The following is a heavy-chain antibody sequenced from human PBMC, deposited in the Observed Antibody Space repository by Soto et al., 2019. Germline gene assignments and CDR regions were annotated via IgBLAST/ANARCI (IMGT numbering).Heavy chain of an antibody. Sequence: KPSETLSLTCAVYGGSFSGYYWSWIRQPPGKGLEWIGEINHSGSINYNPSLKSRVTISVDTSKNQFSLKLSSVTAADTAVYYCAVAAAPGWFDPWGQGTLVTVSS. D-gene: IGHD6-13*01. V-gene: IGHV4-34*01. CDR1: GGSFSGYY. CDR3: AVAAAPGWFDP. CDR2: INHSGSI. J-gene: IGHJ5*02.